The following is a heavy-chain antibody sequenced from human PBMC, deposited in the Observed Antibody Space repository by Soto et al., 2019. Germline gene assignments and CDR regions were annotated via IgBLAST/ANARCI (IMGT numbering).Heavy chain of an antibody. CDR2: IYYTGTT. V-gene: IGHV4-31*03. Sequence: SETLSLTCTVSDSISSSGYYWSWIRQHPGKGLEWIGYIYYTGTTYYNPSLRSRVLISLDTSQNHFSLQLSSVTAADTAVYYCARGRSPPNFDSWGQGTLVNVSS. CDR3: ARGRSPPNFDS. J-gene: IGHJ4*02. CDR1: DSISSSGYY.